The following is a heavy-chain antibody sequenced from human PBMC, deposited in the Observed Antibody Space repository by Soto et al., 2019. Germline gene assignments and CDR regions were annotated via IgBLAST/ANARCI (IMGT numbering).Heavy chain of an antibody. CDR1: GGSISSSSYY. CDR3: ASHLWFGELLIDY. CDR2: IYYSGST. V-gene: IGHV4-39*01. J-gene: IGHJ4*02. D-gene: IGHD3-10*01. Sequence: SETLSLTCTVSGGSISSSSYYWGWIRQPPGKGLEWIGSIYYSGSTYYNPSLKSRVTISVDTSKNQLSLKLSSVTAADTAVYYCASHLWFGELLIDYWGQGTLVTVSS.